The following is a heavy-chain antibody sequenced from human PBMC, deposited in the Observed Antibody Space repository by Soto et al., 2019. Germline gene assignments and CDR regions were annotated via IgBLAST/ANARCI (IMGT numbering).Heavy chain of an antibody. J-gene: IGHJ6*02. V-gene: IGHV5-10-1*03. D-gene: IGHD3-10*01. CDR3: ARVSYYGSGSPDENYYYGMDV. CDR2: IDPSDSYT. CDR1: GYSFTSYW. Sequence: EVQLVQSGAEVKKPGESLRISCKGSGYSFTSYWISWVRQMPGKGLEWMGRIDPSDSYTNYSPSFQGHVTISADKSISTAYLQWSSLKASDTAMYYCARVSYYGSGSPDENYYYGMDVWGQGTTVTVSS.